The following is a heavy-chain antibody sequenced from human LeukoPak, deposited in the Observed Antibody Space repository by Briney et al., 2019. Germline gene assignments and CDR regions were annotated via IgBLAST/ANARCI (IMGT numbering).Heavy chain of an antibody. D-gene: IGHD4-17*01. V-gene: IGHV1-2*02. J-gene: IGHJ4*02. CDR1: GYTFTGYY. Sequence: ASVKVSCKASGYTFTGYYMHWARQAPGQGLEWMGWINPNSGGTNYAQKFQGRVTLTRDTSISTAYMELSRLRSDDTAVYYCARRSRGDLPLTDYWGQGTLVTVSS. CDR2: INPNSGGT. CDR3: ARRSRGDLPLTDY.